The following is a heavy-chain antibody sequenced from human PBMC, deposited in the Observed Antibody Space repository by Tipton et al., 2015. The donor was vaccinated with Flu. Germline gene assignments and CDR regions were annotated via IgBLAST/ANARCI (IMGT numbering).Heavy chain of an antibody. V-gene: IGHV4-59*12. CDR3: ARGLYGSGSYQRRYFDS. Sequence: TLSLTCTVSDGSISGYYWSWIRQPPGKGLEWIGYIYYSGSTKYNPSLKSRVTISLDTSNTQFSLKLSSVTAADTAVYYCARGLYGSGSYQRRYFDSWGQGTLVTVSS. CDR2: IYYSGST. D-gene: IGHD3-10*01. CDR1: DGSISGYY. J-gene: IGHJ4*02.